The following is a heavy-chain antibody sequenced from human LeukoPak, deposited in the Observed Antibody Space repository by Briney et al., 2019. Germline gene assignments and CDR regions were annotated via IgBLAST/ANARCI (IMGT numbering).Heavy chain of an antibody. CDR2: IKQDGSEK. CDR1: GFTFSRSW. D-gene: IGHD3-10*01. V-gene: IGHV3-7*01. J-gene: IGHJ5*01. Sequence: GGSLRLSCAASGFTFSRSWMHWVRQAPGKGLEWVANIKQDGSEKYYVDSVKGRFTISRDNAKNSLYLQMNSLRVEDTAVYYCARGSYGAGSYYSGDWFDSWGQGTLVTVSS. CDR3: ARGSYGAGSYYSGDWFDS.